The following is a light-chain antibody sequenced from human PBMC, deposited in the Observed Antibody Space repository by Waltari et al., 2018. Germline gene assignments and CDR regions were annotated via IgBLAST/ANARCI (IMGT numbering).Light chain of an antibody. J-gene: IGLJ2*01. V-gene: IGLV3-19*01. CDR3: HSRDTSSTRV. CDR1: SLRRFY. CDR2: GQN. Sequence: SSELTQDPSVSVALGQTVRITCHGDSLRRFYANWYQQRPGQAPILVLYGQNNRPSGIPDRFSGSTSGNTASLTITGAQAEDEADYYCHSRDTSSTRVFGGGTRLTV.